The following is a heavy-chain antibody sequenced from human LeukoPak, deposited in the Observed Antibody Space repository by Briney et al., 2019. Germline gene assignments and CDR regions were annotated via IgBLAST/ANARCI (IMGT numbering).Heavy chain of an antibody. J-gene: IGHJ6*02. CDR1: GGSISSGSYF. V-gene: IGHV4-61*02. CDR3: ARDWDDILTGASYGMDV. CDR2: IDSSGNT. D-gene: IGHD3-9*01. Sequence: PSETLSLTCTVSGGSISSGSYFWSWIRQSAGRGLEWIGRIDSSGNTNYNPSLKSRVIMSLDTSKNQFSLKLSSVTAADTAVYYCARDWDDILTGASYGMDVWGQGTTVTVSS.